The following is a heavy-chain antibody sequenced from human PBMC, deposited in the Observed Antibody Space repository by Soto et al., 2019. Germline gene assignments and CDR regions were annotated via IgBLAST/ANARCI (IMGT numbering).Heavy chain of an antibody. CDR1: GYSFTGYY. CDR2: INPDSGAT. J-gene: IGHJ4*02. CDR3: ARGDYGAGGYPFPYFDY. V-gene: IGHV1-2*02. D-gene: IGHD2-8*02. Sequence: GASVTVSCKASGYSFTGYYIHWVRQAPGQGLEWMGWINPDSGATNYAQNFQGRVTLTSDTSISTASMDLTSLTSDDTAVYYCARGDYGAGGYPFPYFDYWGQGTLVTVSS.